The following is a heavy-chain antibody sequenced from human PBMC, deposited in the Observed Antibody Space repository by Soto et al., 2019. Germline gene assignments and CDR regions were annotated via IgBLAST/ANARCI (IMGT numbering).Heavy chain of an antibody. Sequence: TSETLSLTCAVYGGSFSGYYWSWIRQPPGKGLEWIGEINHSGSTNYNPSLKSRVTISVDTSKNQFSLKLSSVTAADTAVYYCARGGRTVTTHYYYYMDVWGKGTTVTVSS. CDR2: INHSGST. CDR1: GGSFSGYY. CDR3: ARGGRTVTTHYYYYMDV. V-gene: IGHV4-34*01. D-gene: IGHD4-17*01. J-gene: IGHJ6*03.